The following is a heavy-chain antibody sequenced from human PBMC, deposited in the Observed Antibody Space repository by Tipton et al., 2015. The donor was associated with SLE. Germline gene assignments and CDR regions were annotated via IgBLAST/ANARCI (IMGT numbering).Heavy chain of an antibody. CDR1: GFTFSSYV. V-gene: IGHV3-30*04. Sequence: SLRLSCAASGFTFSSYVMHWVRQAPGKGLEWVAVISYDGSNKYYADSVKGRFTISRDNSKNTLYLQMNSLRAEDTAVYYCARGYVSYYGLDVWGQGTTVTVSS. CDR3: ARGYVSYYGLDV. CDR2: ISYDGSNK. D-gene: IGHD3-16*01. J-gene: IGHJ6*02.